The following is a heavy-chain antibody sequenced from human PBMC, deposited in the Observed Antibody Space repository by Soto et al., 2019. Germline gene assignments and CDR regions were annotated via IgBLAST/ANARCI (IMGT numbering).Heavy chain of an antibody. CDR3: ARGRYGDY. D-gene: IGHD1-1*01. CDR1: GYTFTSYG. CDR2: ISAHNGNT. Sequence: QVHLVQSGAEVKKPGASVKVSCKASGYTFTSYGITWVRQAPGQGLGWMVWISAHNGNTDYAQKLQGRVIVTRDTSTSTAYMELRSLISDDMAVYYCARGRYGDYWGQGALVTVSS. V-gene: IGHV1-18*03. J-gene: IGHJ4*02.